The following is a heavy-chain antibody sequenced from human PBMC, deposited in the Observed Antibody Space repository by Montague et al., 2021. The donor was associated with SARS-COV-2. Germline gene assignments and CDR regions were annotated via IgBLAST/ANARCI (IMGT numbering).Heavy chain of an antibody. CDR3: ARDREITMVRGAPLSGMDV. V-gene: IGHV2-70*02. CDR1: GFSLSTSGMS. D-gene: IGHD3-10*01. Sequence: PALVKPTQTLTLTCTFSGFSLSTSGMSVTWIRQPPGKALEWLARIDWDNDKYYSTSLKTRLTISRDNSKNTLYLQMNSLRAEDTAVYYCARDREITMVRGAPLSGMDVWGQGTTVTVSS. J-gene: IGHJ6*02. CDR2: IDWDNDK.